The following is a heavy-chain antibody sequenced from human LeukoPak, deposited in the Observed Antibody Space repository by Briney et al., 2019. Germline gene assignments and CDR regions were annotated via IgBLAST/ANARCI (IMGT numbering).Heavy chain of an antibody. CDR1: GFTFSSYS. CDR2: ISSSSTI. Sequence: PGGSLRLSCAASGFTFSSYSMNWVRQAPGKGLEWVSYISSSSTIYYADSVKGRFTISRDNAKNSLYLQMNSLRAEDTAVYYCARDLEGSHDYWGQGTLVTVSS. D-gene: IGHD5-24*01. J-gene: IGHJ4*02. V-gene: IGHV3-48*01. CDR3: ARDLEGSHDY.